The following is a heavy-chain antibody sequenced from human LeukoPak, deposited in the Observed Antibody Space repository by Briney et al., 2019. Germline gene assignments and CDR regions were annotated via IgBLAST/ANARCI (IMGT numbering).Heavy chain of an antibody. CDR3: AKQLGYCSDGSCYFPY. Sequence: GGSLRLSCAASGFTFSTYAMHWVRQAPGKGLEWVAVISNDATKKYYADSVQGRFTISRDNSKSTLCLQVNSLRAEDTAVYYCAKQLGYCSDGSCYFPYWGQGTLVTVSS. V-gene: IGHV3-30*18. CDR1: GFTFSTYA. CDR2: ISNDATKK. J-gene: IGHJ4*02. D-gene: IGHD2-15*01.